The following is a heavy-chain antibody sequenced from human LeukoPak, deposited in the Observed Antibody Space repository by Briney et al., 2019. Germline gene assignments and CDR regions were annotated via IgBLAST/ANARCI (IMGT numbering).Heavy chain of an antibody. Sequence: PSETLSLTCAVYGGSFSGYYWSWIRQPPGKGLEWIGEINHSGSTNYNPSLKSRVTISVDTSKNQFSLKLSSVSAADTAVYYCARRGCGYCSSTSRRWFDPWGQGTLVTVSS. CDR1: GGSFSGYY. D-gene: IGHD2-2*03. CDR3: ARRGCGYCSSTSRRWFDP. J-gene: IGHJ5*02. V-gene: IGHV4-34*01. CDR2: INHSGST.